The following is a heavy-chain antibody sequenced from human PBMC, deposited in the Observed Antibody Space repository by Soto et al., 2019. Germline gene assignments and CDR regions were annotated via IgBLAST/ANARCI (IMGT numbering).Heavy chain of an antibody. V-gene: IGHV2-5*02. CDR2: IYWDDDK. D-gene: IGHD4-17*01. J-gene: IGHJ1*01. CDR1: GFSLSTNGVG. CDR3: AHSPPATVTTSAEYFQH. Sequence: QITLKESGPTLVKPTQTLTLTCTFSGFSLSTNGVGVGWIRQFPGKALEWLALIYWDDDKRYSPSLKGRLTITKDTSKNQVGLRMTNMDPVDTATYYCAHSPPATVTTSAEYFQHWGQGTLVTVSS.